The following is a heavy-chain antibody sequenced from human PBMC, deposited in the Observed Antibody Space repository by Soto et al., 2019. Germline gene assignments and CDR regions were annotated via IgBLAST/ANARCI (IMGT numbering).Heavy chain of an antibody. CDR2: INHSGST. D-gene: IGHD5-18*01. J-gene: IGHJ4*02. CDR3: ARRGYSYGRSRDFDY. CDR1: GGSFSGYY. Sequence: SETLSLTCAVYGGSFSGYYWSWIRQPPGKGLEWIGEINHSGSTNYNPSLKSRVTISVDTSKNQFSLKLSSVTAADTAVYYCARRGYSYGRSRDFDYWGQGTLVTVSS. V-gene: IGHV4-34*01.